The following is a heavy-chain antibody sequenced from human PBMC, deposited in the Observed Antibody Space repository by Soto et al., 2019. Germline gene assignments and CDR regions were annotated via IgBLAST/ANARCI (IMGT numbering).Heavy chain of an antibody. D-gene: IGHD3-10*01. Sequence: VGSLRLSCASSVFTFNSYGMNCVRHAPGKGLEWVAGVSAGGGDTSYADSVKGRFTISRDNSKDTLYLQMNSLRAEDTAVYYCAKSPSRANSYGMEVCGQGITVRVTS. V-gene: IGHV3-23*01. CDR1: VFTFNSYG. CDR3: AKSPSRANSYGMEV. J-gene: IGHJ6*01. CDR2: VSAGGGDT.